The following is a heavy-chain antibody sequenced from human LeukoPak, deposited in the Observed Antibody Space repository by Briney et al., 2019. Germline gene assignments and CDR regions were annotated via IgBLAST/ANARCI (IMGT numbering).Heavy chain of an antibody. CDR2: IYHSGST. CDR1: GYSISSGYY. CDR3: ARDRPPKNSSGYLFDY. D-gene: IGHD3-22*01. J-gene: IGHJ4*02. V-gene: IGHV4-38-2*02. Sequence: SETLSLTCTVSGYSISSGYYWGWIRQPPGKGLEWIGSIYHSGSTYYNPSLKSRVTISVDTSKKQFSLKLSSVTAADTAVYYCARDRPPKNSSGYLFDYWGQGTLVTVSS.